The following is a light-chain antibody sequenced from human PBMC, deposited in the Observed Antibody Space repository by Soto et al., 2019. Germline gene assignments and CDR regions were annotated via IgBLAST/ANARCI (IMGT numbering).Light chain of an antibody. CDR2: AAS. J-gene: IGKJ4*01. Sequence: DIKMTQSPSALSASGGGRVTITCRASLDSSNYLAWYQQKPGRVPKLLIYAASTLQSGVPSRFSGSGSGTDFTLTISSLQPEDVATYYCQKYNSAPLTFGGGTKVEIK. CDR3: QKYNSAPLT. CDR1: LDSSNY. V-gene: IGKV1-27*01.